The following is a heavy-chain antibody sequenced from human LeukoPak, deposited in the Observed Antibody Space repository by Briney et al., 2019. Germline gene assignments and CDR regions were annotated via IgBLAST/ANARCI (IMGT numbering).Heavy chain of an antibody. CDR1: GGTFISYA. D-gene: IGHD5-18*01. CDR2: IIPIFGTA. CDR3: ARETGYSYGQYYFDY. V-gene: IGHV1-69*13. J-gene: IGHJ4*02. Sequence: GASVKVSCKASGGTFISYAISWVRQAPGQGLEWMGGIIPIFGTANYAQKFQGRVTITADESTSTAYMELSSLRSEDTAVYYCARETGYSYGQYYFDYWGQGTLVTVSS.